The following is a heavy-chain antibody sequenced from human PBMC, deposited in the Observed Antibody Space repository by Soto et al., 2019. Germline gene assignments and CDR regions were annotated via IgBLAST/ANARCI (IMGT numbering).Heavy chain of an antibody. V-gene: IGHV5-51*01. CDR3: ARGYCTTTICDPWFDP. D-gene: IGHD2-2*01. Sequence: PGESLKISFTGSGYAFTSYWIAWVRQIPGKGLEWMGIIYPGDSDTRYSPSFQGQVTISADKSITTAYLQWSSLKASHSAMYYCARGYCTTTICDPWFDPWGQGTLVTV. J-gene: IGHJ5*02. CDR1: GYAFTSYW. CDR2: IYPGDSDT.